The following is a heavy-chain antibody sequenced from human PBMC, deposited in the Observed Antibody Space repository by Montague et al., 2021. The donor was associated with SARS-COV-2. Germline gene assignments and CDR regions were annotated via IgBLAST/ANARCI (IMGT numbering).Heavy chain of an antibody. CDR3: ASAYSSSWYYFDY. D-gene: IGHD6-13*01. Sequence: QSVAEVKTPGESLKVSCKGSGYSFTSYWIGWVRQMPGKGLEWMGIIYPGDSDTRYSPSFQGQVTISADKSISTAYLQWSSLKASDTAMYYCASAYSSSWYYFDYWGQGTLVTVSS. CDR1: GYSFTSYW. J-gene: IGHJ4*02. CDR2: IYPGDSDT. V-gene: IGHV5-51*01.